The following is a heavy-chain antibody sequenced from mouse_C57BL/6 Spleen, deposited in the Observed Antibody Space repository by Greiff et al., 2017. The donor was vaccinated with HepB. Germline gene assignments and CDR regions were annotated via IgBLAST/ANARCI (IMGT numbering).Heavy chain of an antibody. Sequence: VQLQQSGTELVKPGASVKLSCKASGYTFTSYWMHWVKQRPGQGLEWIGNINPSNGGTNYNEKFKSKATLTVDKSSSTAYMQLSSLTSEDSAVYNCARGGWFPYCFDYWGQGTTLTVSS. J-gene: IGHJ2*01. V-gene: IGHV1-53*01. CDR1: GYTFTSYW. CDR3: ARGGWFPYCFDY. D-gene: IGHD2-3*01. CDR2: INPSNGGT.